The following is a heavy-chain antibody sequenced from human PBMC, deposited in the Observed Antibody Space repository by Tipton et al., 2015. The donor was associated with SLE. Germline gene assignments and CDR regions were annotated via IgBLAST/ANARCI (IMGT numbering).Heavy chain of an antibody. Sequence: GSLRLSCAASGFTFSSHTMSWVRQAPGKGLEWVSAIYSDGSTDYGDSVKGRFTVSRDNYRNTLYLQMDYLSAEDTAVYYCAKNKGTYWGQGTLVTVSS. CDR2: IYSDGST. V-gene: IGHV3-23*03. J-gene: IGHJ4*02. CDR3: AKNKGTY. D-gene: IGHD3-10*01. CDR1: GFTFSSHT.